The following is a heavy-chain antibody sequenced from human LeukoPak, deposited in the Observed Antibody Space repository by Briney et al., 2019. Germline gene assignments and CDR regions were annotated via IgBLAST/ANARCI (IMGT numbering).Heavy chain of an antibody. CDR3: ARVITMVRGARRNWFDP. Sequence: KSSETLSLTCTVSGGSISSSSYYWGWIRQPPGKGLEWIGSIYYSGSTYYNPSLKSRVTISVDTSKNQFSLKLSSVTAADTAVYYCARVITMVRGARRNWFDPWGQGTLVTVSS. CDR1: GGSISSSSYY. D-gene: IGHD3-10*01. V-gene: IGHV4-39*01. J-gene: IGHJ5*02. CDR2: IYYSGST.